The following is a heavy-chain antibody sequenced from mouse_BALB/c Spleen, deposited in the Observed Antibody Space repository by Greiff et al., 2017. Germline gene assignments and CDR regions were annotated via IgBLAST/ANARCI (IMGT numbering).Heavy chain of an antibody. D-gene: IGHD3-3*01. CDR2: IWAGGST. CDR3: AREGLWDMDY. V-gene: IGHV2-9*02. Sequence: VHLVESGPGLVAPSQSLSITCTVSGFSLTSYGVHWVRQPPGKGLEWLGVIWAGGSTNYNSALMSRLSISKDNSKSQVFLKMNSLQTDDTAMYYCAREGLWDMDYWGQGTSVTVSS. J-gene: IGHJ4*01. CDR1: GFSLTSYG.